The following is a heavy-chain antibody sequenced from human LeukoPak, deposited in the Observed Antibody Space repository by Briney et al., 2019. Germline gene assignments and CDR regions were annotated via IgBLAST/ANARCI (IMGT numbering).Heavy chain of an antibody. Sequence: GGSLRLSCAAAGFTFSSYAMSWVRQAPGKGLEWVSAISGSGGSTYYADSVKGRFTISRDNSKNTLYLQMNSLRAEDTAVYYCAKDYYYYDSSGYSSIGYWGQGTLVTVSS. CDR1: GFTFSSYA. J-gene: IGHJ4*02. D-gene: IGHD3-22*01. V-gene: IGHV3-23*01. CDR3: AKDYYYYDSSGYSSIGY. CDR2: ISGSGGST.